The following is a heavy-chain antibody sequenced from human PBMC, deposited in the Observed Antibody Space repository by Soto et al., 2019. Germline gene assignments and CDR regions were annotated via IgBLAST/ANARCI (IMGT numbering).Heavy chain of an antibody. CDR1: GFSFTDLA. D-gene: IGHD3-3*01. CDR2: ISGTGGHT. J-gene: IGHJ5*02. CDR3: AKASEWLFGNWFDP. Sequence: GGCLKLCCAASGFSFTDLAMSGVRQPPGKGLEWVSSISGTGGHTHYADSVKGRFSISRDNSRNTLSLQMNSLRAEDTALYYCAKASEWLFGNWFDPWGQGTLVTGS. V-gene: IGHV3-23*01.